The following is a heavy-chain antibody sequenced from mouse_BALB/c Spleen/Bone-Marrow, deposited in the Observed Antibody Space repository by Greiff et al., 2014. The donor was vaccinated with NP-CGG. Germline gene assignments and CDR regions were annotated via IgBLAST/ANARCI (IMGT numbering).Heavy chain of an antibody. CDR1: GYTFTGYW. D-gene: IGHD1-1*01. Sequence: VQLQQSGAELVRPGASVKLSCKASGYTFTGYWMQWVKQRPGQGLEWIGIIYPGDGDTSYTQKFKDKATLTADKSSSTAYMQLMNFAAEDAAVYYCARHFYDSTSAYWGQGTTLTVSS. V-gene: IGHV1-87*01. CDR2: IYPGDGDT. CDR3: ARHFYDSTSAY. J-gene: IGHJ2*01.